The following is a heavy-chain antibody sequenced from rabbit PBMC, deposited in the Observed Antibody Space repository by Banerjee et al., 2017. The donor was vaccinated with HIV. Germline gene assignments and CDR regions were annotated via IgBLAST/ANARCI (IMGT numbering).Heavy chain of an antibody. CDR2: IYAGSSGST. J-gene: IGHJ4*01. Sequence: QSLEESGGDLVKPGTSLTLTCTASGFSFSNNYWICWVRQAPGKGLEWIACIYAGSSGSTYYAGWAKGRFTISKTSSTTVTLQMTSLTGADTATYFCARGPDYAGDGFDLWGPGTLVTVS. CDR3: ARGPDYAGDGFDL. CDR1: GFSFSNNYW. V-gene: IGHV1S40*01. D-gene: IGHD4-2*01.